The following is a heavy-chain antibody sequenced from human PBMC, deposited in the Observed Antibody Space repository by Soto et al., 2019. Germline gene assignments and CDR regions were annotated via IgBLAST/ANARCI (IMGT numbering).Heavy chain of an antibody. Sequence: QVQLKESGSGLVKPAQTLSLTCAVSGGSITSGGFSWSWIRQPPGKGLEWIGYVHHTGNTHYHPSLGSRVTISLDRSRNLFSLNLTSVTAADTATYYCAKECGGTCLDAFDVWGPGTTVIVSS. D-gene: IGHD2-15*01. CDR2: VHHTGNT. CDR1: GGSITSGGFS. CDR3: AKECGGTCLDAFDV. V-gene: IGHV4-30-2*01. J-gene: IGHJ3*01.